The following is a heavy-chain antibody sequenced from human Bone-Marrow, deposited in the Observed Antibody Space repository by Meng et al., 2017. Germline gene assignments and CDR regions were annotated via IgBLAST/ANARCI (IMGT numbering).Heavy chain of an antibody. Sequence: GESLKISCAASGFTFSSYGMHWVRQAPGKGLEWVAVIWYDGSNKYYADSVKGRFTISRDNPKNTLYLQMNSLRAEDTAVYYCARENSGSYYYYYGMDVWGQGTTVTVSS. CDR3: ARENSGSYYYYYGMDV. CDR2: IWYDGSNK. V-gene: IGHV3-33*01. J-gene: IGHJ6*02. D-gene: IGHD1-26*01. CDR1: GFTFSSYG.